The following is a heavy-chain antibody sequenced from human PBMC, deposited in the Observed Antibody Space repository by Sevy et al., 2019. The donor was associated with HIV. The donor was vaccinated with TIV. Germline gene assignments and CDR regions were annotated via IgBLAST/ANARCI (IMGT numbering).Heavy chain of an antibody. D-gene: IGHD2-15*01. CDR3: ARLNYGGNGEVAFDI. CDR2: IYLGDSDT. V-gene: IGHV5-51*01. J-gene: IGHJ3*02. CDR1: GYRSTNYW. Sequence: GESLKISCKGSGYRSTNYWLGWVRQMPGKGLEGMGIIYLGDSDTRYSPSFQGQVNMSVDKSISTAFLQWSSRKASDTAMYYGARLNYGGNGEVAFDIWGQGTMVTVSS.